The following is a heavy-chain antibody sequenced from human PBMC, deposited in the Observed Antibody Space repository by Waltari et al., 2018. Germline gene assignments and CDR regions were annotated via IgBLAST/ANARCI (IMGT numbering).Heavy chain of an antibody. CDR3: AKGKWELLRGPSDY. CDR1: GFTFSSYG. Sequence: QVQLVESGGGVVQPGRSLRLSCAASGFTFSSYGMHWVRRAPGKGLGWVAVISYDGSNKYYADSVKGRFTISRDNSKNTLYLQMNSLRAEDTAVYYCAKGKWELLRGPSDYWGQGTLVTVSS. J-gene: IGHJ4*02. CDR2: ISYDGSNK. V-gene: IGHV3-30*18. D-gene: IGHD1-26*01.